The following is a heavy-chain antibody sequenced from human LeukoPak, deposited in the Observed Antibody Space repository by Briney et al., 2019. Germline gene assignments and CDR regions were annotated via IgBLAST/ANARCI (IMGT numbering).Heavy chain of an antibody. CDR1: GFTFNVYS. V-gene: IGHV3-21*01. Sequence: GGSLRLSCAASGFTFNVYSMNSVRQAPGKGLEWVSSISSNSKYIYYADSMRGRFTVSRDNAKNSLFLQLNSLRAEDTAVYYCARDSSDFDYWGQGTLVTVSS. J-gene: IGHJ4*02. D-gene: IGHD3-22*01. CDR2: ISSNSKYI. CDR3: ARDSSDFDY.